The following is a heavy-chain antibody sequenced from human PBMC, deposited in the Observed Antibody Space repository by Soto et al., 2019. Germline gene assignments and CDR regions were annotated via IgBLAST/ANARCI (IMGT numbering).Heavy chain of an antibody. D-gene: IGHD3-3*01. CDR3: ARDTPYYDFWSGYYQGPRYYYGMDV. J-gene: IGHJ6*02. Sequence: PSETLSLTCTVSGGSISSYYWSWIRQPPGKGLEWIGFIYYSGSTNYNPSLKSRVTISVDTSKNQFSLKLSSVTAADTAVYYCARDTPYYDFWSGYYQGPRYYYGMDVWGQGNTVTVS. CDR2: IYYSGST. V-gene: IGHV4-59*01. CDR1: GGSISSYY.